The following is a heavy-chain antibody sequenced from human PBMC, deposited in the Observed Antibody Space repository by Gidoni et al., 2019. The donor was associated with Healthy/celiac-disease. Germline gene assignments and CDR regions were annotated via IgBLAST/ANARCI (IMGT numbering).Heavy chain of an antibody. D-gene: IGHD2-15*01. CDR1: GFTFSDYY. V-gene: IGHV3-11*06. CDR2: ISSSSSYT. CDR3: ARDPSLGYCSGGSCYYYYYMDV. Sequence: QVQLVESGGGVVKPGGSLRLSWAASGFTFSDYYMRWIRQAPGKGLEWVSYISSSSSYTNYADSVKGRFTISRDNAKNSLYLQMNSLRAEDTAVYYCARDPSLGYCSGGSCYYYYYMDVWGKGTTVTVSS. J-gene: IGHJ6*03.